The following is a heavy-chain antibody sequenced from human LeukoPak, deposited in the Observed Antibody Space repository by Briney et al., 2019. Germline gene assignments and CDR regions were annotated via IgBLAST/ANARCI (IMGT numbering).Heavy chain of an antibody. CDR2: ISYDGYIK. Sequence: GGSLRLSCAGSGFTFSGYGMHWVRQAPGKGPEWVAVISYDGYIKKYADSVKGRFTISRDNSKNTLYLQMNSLRGEDTAVHYCAKDFSGLGYYFDHWGQGTLVTVSS. CDR3: AKDFSGLGYYFDH. D-gene: IGHD6-19*01. CDR1: GFTFSGYG. V-gene: IGHV3-30*18. J-gene: IGHJ4*02.